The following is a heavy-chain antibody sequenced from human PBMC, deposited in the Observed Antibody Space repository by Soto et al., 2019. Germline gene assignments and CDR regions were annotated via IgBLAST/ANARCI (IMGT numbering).Heavy chain of an antibody. J-gene: IGHJ5*02. Sequence: SETLSLTCAVYGGSFSGYYWSWIRQPPGKGLEWIGEINHSGSTYYNPSLKSRVIISVDTSKNQFSLKLSSVTAADTAVYYCARVKAARSGWFDPWGQGTLVTVSS. CDR2: INHSGST. D-gene: IGHD6-6*01. CDR1: GGSFSGYY. CDR3: ARVKAARSGWFDP. V-gene: IGHV4-34*09.